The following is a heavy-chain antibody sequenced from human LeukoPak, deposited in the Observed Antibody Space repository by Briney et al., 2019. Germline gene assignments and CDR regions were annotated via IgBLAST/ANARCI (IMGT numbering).Heavy chain of an antibody. J-gene: IGHJ4*02. CDR1: GFTFTAYS. CDR2: VWVDGNNK. CDR3: AKAARLGPSHFDY. V-gene: IGHV3-33*03. D-gene: IGHD6-25*01. Sequence: GRSLRLSCATSGFTFTAYSLHWVRQAPGMGLEWVAVVWVDGNNKFYADSVKGRFTISRDNSRSTLYLHMNSLRDDDTAVYYCAKAARLGPSHFDYWGRGTLVTVSS.